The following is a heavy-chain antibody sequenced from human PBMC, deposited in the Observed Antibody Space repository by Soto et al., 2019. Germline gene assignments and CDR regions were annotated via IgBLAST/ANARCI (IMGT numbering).Heavy chain of an antibody. V-gene: IGHV4-34*01. CDR1: GGSFSGYY. CDR2: INHSGST. J-gene: IGHJ6*02. Sequence: QVQLQQWGAGLLKPSETLSLTCAVYGGSFSGYYWSWIRQPPGKGLEWIGEINHSGSTNYNPSLTSRVTRSVDTSKNQFSLKLSSVTAADTAVYYCARGRGQGVAIHRRRDYYGMDVWGQGTTVTVSS. CDR3: ARGRGQGVAIHRRRDYYGMDV. D-gene: IGHD3-3*01.